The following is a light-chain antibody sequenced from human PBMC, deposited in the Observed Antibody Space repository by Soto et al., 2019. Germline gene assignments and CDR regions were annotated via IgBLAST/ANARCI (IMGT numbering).Light chain of an antibody. Sequence: QSVLTQPASVSGAPGQRVTISCTGSSSNIGAGYDVHWYQQLPGTAPKLVIYANTNRPSGVPDRFSGSKSGTSASLAITGLRAEDEADYYCQSYDSSLSGYVFGTGTKVTVL. CDR2: ANT. CDR3: QSYDSSLSGYV. V-gene: IGLV1-40*01. CDR1: SSNIGAGYD. J-gene: IGLJ1*01.